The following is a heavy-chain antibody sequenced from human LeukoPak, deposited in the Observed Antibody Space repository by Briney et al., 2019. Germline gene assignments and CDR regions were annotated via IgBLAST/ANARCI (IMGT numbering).Heavy chain of an antibody. CDR3: ARVVAYSGYDTFDN. CDR1: GGSFSGYY. Sequence: SETLSLTCAVYGGSFSGYYWSWIRQPPGKGLEWIGDINHSGSTNYNPSLKSRVTISVDTSRNQFSLKLNSVTAADTAVYYCARVVAYSGYDTFDNWGQGTLVTVSS. D-gene: IGHD5-12*01. V-gene: IGHV4-34*01. CDR2: INHSGST. J-gene: IGHJ4*02.